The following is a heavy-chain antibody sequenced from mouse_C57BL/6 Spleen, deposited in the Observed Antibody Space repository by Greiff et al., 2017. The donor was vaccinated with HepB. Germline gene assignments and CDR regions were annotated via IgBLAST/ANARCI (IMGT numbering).Heavy chain of an antibody. Sequence: VKLQQPGAELVMPGASVKLSCKASGYTFTSYWMHWVKQRPGQGLEWIGEIDPTDSYTNYNQKFKGKSTLTVDKSSSTAYMQLSSLTSEDSAVYYCARDGPFDYWGQGTTLTVSS. V-gene: IGHV1-69*01. J-gene: IGHJ2*01. CDR3: ARDGPFDY. CDR2: IDPTDSYT. D-gene: IGHD1-2*01. CDR1: GYTFTSYW.